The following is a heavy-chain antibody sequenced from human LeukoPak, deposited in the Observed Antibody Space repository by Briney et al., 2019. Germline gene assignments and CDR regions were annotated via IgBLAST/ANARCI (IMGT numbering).Heavy chain of an antibody. J-gene: IGHJ6*03. CDR2: IYPGDSDT. D-gene: IGHD5-18*01. Sequence: ESLKISCKGSGYSFTSYWIGWVRQMPGKGLEWMGIIYPGDSDTRYSPSFQGQVTISADKSISTAYLQWSSLKASDTAMYYCARPGYSYGDYYYMDVWGKGTTVTVSS. V-gene: IGHV5-51*01. CDR1: GYSFTSYW. CDR3: ARPGYSYGDYYYMDV.